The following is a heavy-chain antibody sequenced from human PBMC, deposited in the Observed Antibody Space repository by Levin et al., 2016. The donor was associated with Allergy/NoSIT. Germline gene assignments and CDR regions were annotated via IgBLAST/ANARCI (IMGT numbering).Heavy chain of an antibody. J-gene: IGHJ6*02. Sequence: GESLKISCEASGFPFNYNAMSWVRQAPGMGLEWVSGISASGDGTYYADSVKGRFTVSRDNSKNMLYLHMSSLRADDTALYYCAKTRGYSYPNYGMDVWGQGTTVTVSS. CDR2: ISASGDGT. V-gene: IGHV3-23*01. CDR1: GFPFNYNA. CDR3: AKTRGYSYPNYGMDV. D-gene: IGHD5-18*01.